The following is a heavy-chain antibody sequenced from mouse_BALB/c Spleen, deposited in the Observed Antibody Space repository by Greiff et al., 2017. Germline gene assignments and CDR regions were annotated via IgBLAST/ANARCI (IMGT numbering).Heavy chain of an antibody. CDR2: ISDGGSYT. V-gene: IGHV5-4*02. J-gene: IGHJ2*01. CDR1: GFTFSDYY. Sequence: EVQVVESGGGLVKPGGSLKLSCAASGFTFSDYYMYWVRQTPEKRLEWVATISDGGSYTYYPDSVKGRFTISRDNAKNNLYLQMSSLKSEDTAMYYCARDLEITGGYWGQGTTLTVSS. D-gene: IGHD2-4*01. CDR3: ARDLEITGGY.